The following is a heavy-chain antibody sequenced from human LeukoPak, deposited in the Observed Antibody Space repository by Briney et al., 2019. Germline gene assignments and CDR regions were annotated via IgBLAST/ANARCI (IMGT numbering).Heavy chain of an antibody. Sequence: ASVKVSCKVSGYTLTELSMHWVRQAPGKGLEWMGGFDPEYGETIYAQKFQGRVTMTEDTSTDTAYMELSSLRSEDAAVYYCATEVAVAEELDYWGQGTLVTVSS. V-gene: IGHV1-24*01. CDR1: GYTLTELS. CDR2: FDPEYGET. J-gene: IGHJ4*02. CDR3: ATEVAVAEELDY. D-gene: IGHD6-19*01.